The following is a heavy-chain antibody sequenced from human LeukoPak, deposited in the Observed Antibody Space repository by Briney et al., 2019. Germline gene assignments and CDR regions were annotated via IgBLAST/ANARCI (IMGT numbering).Heavy chain of an antibody. J-gene: IGHJ5*02. D-gene: IGHD2-15*01. Sequence: SQTLSLTCTVSGGSISSGDYYWSWIRQPPGKGLEWIGSIYYSGSTYYNPSLKSRVTISVDTSKNQFSLKLSSVTAADTAVYYCARRMVVAVYNWFDPWGQGTLVTVSS. V-gene: IGHV4-39*01. CDR1: GGSISSGDYY. CDR3: ARRMVVAVYNWFDP. CDR2: IYYSGST.